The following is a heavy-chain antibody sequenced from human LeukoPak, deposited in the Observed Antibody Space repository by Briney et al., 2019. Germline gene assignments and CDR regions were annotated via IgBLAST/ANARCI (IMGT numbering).Heavy chain of an antibody. CDR1: GGSVSSTNW. D-gene: IGHD3-10*01. J-gene: IGHJ4*02. CDR2: VHLDGRT. V-gene: IGHV4-4*02. Sequence: PSETLSLTCGVSGGSVSSTNWWTWIRQPPGKGLEWIGEVHLDGRTNFNPSLKSRLTMSVDLSENHVSLKLSSVTAADTAVYYCARQSPLLWFGENYYFDYWGQGALVTVSS. CDR3: ARQSPLLWFGENYYFDY.